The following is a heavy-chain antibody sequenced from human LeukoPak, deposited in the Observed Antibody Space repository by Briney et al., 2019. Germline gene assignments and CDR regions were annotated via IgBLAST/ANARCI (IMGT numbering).Heavy chain of an antibody. D-gene: IGHD1-7*01. CDR3: ARDLSSASNWELDY. CDR1: GYTFTDYF. V-gene: IGHV1-2*06. CDR2: INPNSGGI. J-gene: IGHJ4*02. Sequence: ASVKVSCKASGYTFTDYFLHWVRQAPGQGLEWMGRINPNSGGIEYAQQFQGRVTMTRDTSISTAYMELSRLRSDDTAVYYCARDLSSASNWELDYWGQGTLVTVSS.